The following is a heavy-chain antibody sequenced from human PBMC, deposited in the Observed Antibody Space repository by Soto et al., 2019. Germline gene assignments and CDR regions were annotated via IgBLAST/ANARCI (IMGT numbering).Heavy chain of an antibody. V-gene: IGHV3-23*01. Sequence: EVPVLESGGALVQPGGSLRLSFAASGFTFRKHAMTWVRQAPGQGLEYVSSITASGSATFYAASVRGRFAISRDNAKNTLYLHMNSLRAERTALYDRAKGGPYRGIDSWGQGTLVTVSS. CDR1: GFTFRKHA. J-gene: IGHJ5*01. CDR2: ITASGSAT. CDR3: AKGGPYRGIDS. D-gene: IGHD3-16*02.